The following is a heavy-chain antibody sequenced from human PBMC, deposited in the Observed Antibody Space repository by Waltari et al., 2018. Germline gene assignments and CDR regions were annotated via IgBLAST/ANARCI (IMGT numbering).Heavy chain of an antibody. J-gene: IGHJ4*02. Sequence: QVQLQESGPGLVKPSETLSLTCIVPGASTSNVYWTWIRQPAGKGVEWIGRVYRSGTTTYSPSLRRRATLSLDTSKNQFSRNLTSVIAADTAVYYCARESRAARIDSWGQGILVTVAS. CDR2: VYRSGTT. CDR3: ARESRAARIDS. CDR1: GASTSNVY. D-gene: IGHD6-13*01. V-gene: IGHV4-4*07.